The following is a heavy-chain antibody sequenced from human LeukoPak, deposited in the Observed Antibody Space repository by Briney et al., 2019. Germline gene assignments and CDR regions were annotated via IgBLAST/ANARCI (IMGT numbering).Heavy chain of an antibody. CDR2: FDPEDGET. CDR3: ATDRATYDSSGYRLEGFDY. CDR1: GYTLTELS. J-gene: IGHJ4*02. D-gene: IGHD3-22*01. Sequence: ASVKVSCKVSGYTLTELSMHWVRQAPGKGLEWMGGFDPEDGETIYAQKFQGRVTMTEDTSTDTAYMELSSLRSEDTAVYYCATDRATYDSSGYRLEGFDYWGQGTLVTVSS. V-gene: IGHV1-24*01.